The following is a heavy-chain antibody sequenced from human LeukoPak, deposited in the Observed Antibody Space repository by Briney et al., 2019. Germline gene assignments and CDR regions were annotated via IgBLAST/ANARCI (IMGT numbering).Heavy chain of an antibody. CDR1: GFTFSSYG. CDR2: ISYDGSNK. CDR3: ARDQGIFDY. V-gene: IGHV3-30*03. Sequence: PGGSLRLSCAASGFTFSSYGMYWVRQAPGKGLEWVAVISYDGSNKYYADSVKGRFTISRDNAKNSLYLQMNSLRDEDSAVYYCARDQGIFDYWGQGTLVTVSS. J-gene: IGHJ4*02.